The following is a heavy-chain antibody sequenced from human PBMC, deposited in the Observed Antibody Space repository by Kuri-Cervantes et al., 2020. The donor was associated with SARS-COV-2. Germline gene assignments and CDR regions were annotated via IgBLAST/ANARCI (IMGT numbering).Heavy chain of an antibody. V-gene: IGHV4-39*07. D-gene: IGHD3-22*01. CDR2: IYYSGST. J-gene: IGHJ5*02. Sequence: SETLSLTCTVSGGSISSSSYYWGWIRQPPGKGLEWIGSIYYSGSTYYNPSLKSRVTISIDTSKTQFSLTVTSVTAADTAVYYCARVAGCVGSFCYYTNWFDHWGHGTLVTVSS. CDR3: ARVAGCVGSFCYYTNWFDH. CDR1: GGSISSSSYY.